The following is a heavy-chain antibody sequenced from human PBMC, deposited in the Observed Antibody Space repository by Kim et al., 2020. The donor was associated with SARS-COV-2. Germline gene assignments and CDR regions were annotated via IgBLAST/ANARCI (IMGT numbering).Heavy chain of an antibody. CDR3: AKTMYLLLAAFDI. J-gene: IGHJ3*02. D-gene: IGHD2-2*01. Sequence: GGSLRLSCAASGFTFSSYAMHWVRQAPGKGLEWVAVIWYDGSNNYYADSVKGRFTISRDNSKNTLYLQMNSLRAEDTAVYYCAKTMYLLLAAFDIWGQGTMVTVSS. CDR2: IWYDGSNN. V-gene: IGHV3-33*06. CDR1: GFTFSSYA.